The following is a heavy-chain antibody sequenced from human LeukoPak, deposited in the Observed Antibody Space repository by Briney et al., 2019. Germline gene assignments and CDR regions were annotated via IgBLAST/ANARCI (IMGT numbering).Heavy chain of an antibody. J-gene: IGHJ3*02. CDR3: AKGLFPMITFGGVIIHDAFDI. V-gene: IGHV3-30*02. D-gene: IGHD3-16*02. CDR1: GFTFSSYG. Sequence: GGSLRLSCAASGFTFSSYGMHWVRQAPGKGLEWVAFIRYDGSNKYYADSVKGRFTISRDNSKNTLYLQMNSLRAEDTAVYYCAKGLFPMITFGGVIIHDAFDIWGQGTMVTVS. CDR2: IRYDGSNK.